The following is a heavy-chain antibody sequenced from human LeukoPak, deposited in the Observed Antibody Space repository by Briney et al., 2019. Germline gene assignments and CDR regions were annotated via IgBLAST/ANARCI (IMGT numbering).Heavy chain of an antibody. D-gene: IGHD5-12*01. J-gene: IGHJ4*02. CDR1: GFTFSDYY. V-gene: IGHV3-11*01. CDR3: ARGGGYDSFDY. CDR2: ISSSGRTV. Sequence: GGSLRLSCAASGFTFSDYYISWIRQAPGKGLEWISYISSSGRTVDQADSVKGRITISRDNAKNSVYLQMNSLRADDTAVYHCARGGGYDSFDYWGQGTQVTVSS.